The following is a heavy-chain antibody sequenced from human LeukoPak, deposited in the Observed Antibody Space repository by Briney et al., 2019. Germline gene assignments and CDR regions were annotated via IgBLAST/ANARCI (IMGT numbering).Heavy chain of an antibody. CDR2: IYSGGST. CDR1: GVTVSSNY. Sequence: GGSLRLSCAASGVTVSSNYMNWVRQAPGKGLEWVSVIYSGGSTYYADSVKGRFTISRDNSKNTLYLQMNSLRAEDTAVYYCARVRSRSGWYEYWGQGTLVTVSS. V-gene: IGHV3-53*01. CDR3: ARVRSRSGWYEY. J-gene: IGHJ4*02. D-gene: IGHD6-19*01.